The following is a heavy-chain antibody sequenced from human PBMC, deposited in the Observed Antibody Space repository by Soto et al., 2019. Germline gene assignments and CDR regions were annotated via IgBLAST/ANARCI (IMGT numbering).Heavy chain of an antibody. CDR3: ARHTPYSGSSGGMDV. CDR2: IDPSDSYT. Sequence: GESLKISCKGSGYSFTSYWISWVRQMPGKGLEWMGRIDPSDSYTNYSPSFQGHVTISADKSISTAYLQWSSLKASDTAMYYCARHTPYSGSSGGMDVWGQGTTVTVSS. V-gene: IGHV5-10-1*01. J-gene: IGHJ6*02. CDR1: GYSFTSYW. D-gene: IGHD6-6*01.